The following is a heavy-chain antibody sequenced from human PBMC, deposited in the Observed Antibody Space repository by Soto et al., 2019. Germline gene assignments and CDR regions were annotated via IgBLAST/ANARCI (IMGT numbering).Heavy chain of an antibody. CDR3: ATLLAEYNASVGP. CDR1: GYNFASYW. CDR2: IHPGDSDT. Sequence: GESLKISCKGSGYNFASYWIGWVRQMPGKGLEWMGIIHPGDSDTRYSPSFRGQVTISADKSTSRAYLQWSSLEASDTAIYYCATLLAEYNASVGPWGQGTMVTVSS. V-gene: IGHV5-51*01. J-gene: IGHJ5*02. D-gene: IGHD1-20*01.